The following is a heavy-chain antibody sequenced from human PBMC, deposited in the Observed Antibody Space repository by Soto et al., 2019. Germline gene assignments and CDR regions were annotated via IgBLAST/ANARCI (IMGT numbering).Heavy chain of an antibody. CDR2: ISSSGSTI. J-gene: IGHJ5*02. D-gene: IGHD3-9*01. CDR3: ARDSRYSDPRLRAFDP. CDR1: GFTFSSYE. V-gene: IGHV3-48*03. Sequence: PXVCLRLSCADSGFTFSSYEMNWFRQAPGKGLEWVSYISSSGSTIYYADSVKGRFTISRDNAKNSLYLQMNSLRAEDTAVYYCARDSRYSDPRLRAFDPWGQGTLVTVSS.